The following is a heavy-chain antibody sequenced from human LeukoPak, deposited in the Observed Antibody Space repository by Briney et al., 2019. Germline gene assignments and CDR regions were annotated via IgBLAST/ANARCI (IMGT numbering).Heavy chain of an antibody. CDR2: IGIVGTTI. J-gene: IGHJ4*02. CDR3: ATVRWLQPDD. Sequence: PGGSLRLSCAASGNTLSSYEMIWVRQAPGKGLEWVGYIGIVGTTISYADSAKGRFTVSRDNAKNSLYLQLNSLRAEDTAVYYCATVRWLQPDDWGQGTLVTVSS. D-gene: IGHD5-24*01. CDR1: GNTLSSYE. V-gene: IGHV3-48*03.